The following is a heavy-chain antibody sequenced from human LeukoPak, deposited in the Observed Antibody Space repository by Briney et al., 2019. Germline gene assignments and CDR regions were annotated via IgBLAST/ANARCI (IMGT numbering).Heavy chain of an antibody. CDR2: INPSNGNT. V-gene: IGHV1-46*01. J-gene: IGHJ4*02. CDR1: GYTFTGYF. CDR3: ARESDNGKDFDC. Sequence: ASVKVSCKASGYTFTGYFIHWVRQAPGQGLEWMGIINPSNGNTNYAQRFQGRVTMTRDTSTSTVYMELSSLGSEDTAVYYCARESDNGKDFDCWGQGTLVTVSS. D-gene: IGHD2-8*01.